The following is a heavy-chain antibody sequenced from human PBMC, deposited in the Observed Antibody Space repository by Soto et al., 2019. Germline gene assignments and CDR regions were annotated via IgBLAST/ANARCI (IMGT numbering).Heavy chain of an antibody. CDR2: ISYDGSNK. Sequence: QVQLVESGGGVVQPGXXLRLSCAASGFTFSSYGMHWVRQAPGKGLEWVAVISYDGSNKYYADSVKGRFTISRDNSKNTLYLQMNSLRAEDTAVYYCARSPYSVSYLAYFDYWGQGTLVTVSS. J-gene: IGHJ4*02. V-gene: IGHV3-30*03. D-gene: IGHD1-26*01. CDR1: GFTFSSYG. CDR3: ARSPYSVSYLAYFDY.